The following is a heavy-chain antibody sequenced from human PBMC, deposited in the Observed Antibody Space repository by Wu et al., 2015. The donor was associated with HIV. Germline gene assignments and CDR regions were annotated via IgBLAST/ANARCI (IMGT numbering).Heavy chain of an antibody. D-gene: IGHD2-2*01. CDR1: GGTASEESLSTYS. V-gene: IGHV1-69*12. Sequence: QVQLVQSGTEVKKPGSSVRVSCKASGGTASEESLSTYSIIWVRQAPGRGLEWMGGVITVFGITNYAQKFQGRVTVTADEVTGTSYMELTSLTTDDTAVYYCARVFVVVPAGFSGEITAFDIWGQGTMVAVSS. CDR2: VITVFGIT. CDR3: ARVFVVVPAGFSGEITAFDI. J-gene: IGHJ3*02.